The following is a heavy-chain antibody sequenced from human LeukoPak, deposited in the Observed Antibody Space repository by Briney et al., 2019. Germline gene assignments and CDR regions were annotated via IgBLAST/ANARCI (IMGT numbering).Heavy chain of an antibody. V-gene: IGHV3-7*01. CDR1: GYTFSNSW. D-gene: IGHD2-2*01. CDR3: ATYSSRNAREFQS. J-gene: IGHJ1*01. CDR2: IETDGSEK. Sequence: GGSLRLSCEGSGYTFSNSWMTWVRQTPGRELEWVGNIETDGSEKYYVDSVKGRFTISRDNAKNSLYLQMNSLRAEDTAVYYCATYSSRNAREFQSWGQSTLVTVSS.